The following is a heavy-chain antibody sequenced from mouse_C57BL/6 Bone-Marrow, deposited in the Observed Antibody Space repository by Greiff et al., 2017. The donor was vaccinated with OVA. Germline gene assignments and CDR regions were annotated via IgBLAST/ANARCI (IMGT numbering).Heavy chain of an antibody. CDR1: GYTFTEYT. V-gene: IGHV1-62-2*01. Sequence: VQLQQSGAELVKPGASVKLSCKASGYTFTEYTIHWVKQRSGQGLEWIGWFYPGSGSIKYNEKFKDKATLTADKSSSTVYMELSRLTSEDSAVYFCARHEGGYGNCVFSWFAYWGQGTLVTVSA. CDR3: ARHEGGYGNCVFSWFAY. CDR2: FYPGSGSI. J-gene: IGHJ3*01. D-gene: IGHD2-1*01.